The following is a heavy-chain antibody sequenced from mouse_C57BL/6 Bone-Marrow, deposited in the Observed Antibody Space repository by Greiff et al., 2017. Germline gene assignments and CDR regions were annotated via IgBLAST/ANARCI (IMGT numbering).Heavy chain of an antibody. CDR2: ISYDGSN. D-gene: IGHD4-1*01. V-gene: IGHV3-6*01. J-gene: IGHJ2*01. CDR1: GYSITSGYY. CDR3: AGKAGTRGDY. Sequence: EVKLQESGPGLVKPSQSLSLTCSVTGYSITSGYYWNWIRQFPGNKLEWMGYISYDGSNNYNPSLKNRISITRDTSKNQFFLKLNSVTTEDTATYYCAGKAGTRGDYWGQGTTLTVSS.